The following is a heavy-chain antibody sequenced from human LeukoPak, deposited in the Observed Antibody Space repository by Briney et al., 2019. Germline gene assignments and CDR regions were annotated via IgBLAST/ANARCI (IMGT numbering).Heavy chain of an antibody. CDR2: INPSDGST. V-gene: IGHV1-46*01. CDR3: ASEPVEMATTPSY. D-gene: IGHD5-24*01. Sequence: GASVKVSCKASGYTFTSYYMHWVRQAPGQGLEWMGIINPSDGSTSYAQRFQGRVTMTRDTSTSTVYMELSSLRSEDTAVYYCASEPVEMATTPSYWGQGTLVTVSS. CDR1: GYTFTSYY. J-gene: IGHJ4*02.